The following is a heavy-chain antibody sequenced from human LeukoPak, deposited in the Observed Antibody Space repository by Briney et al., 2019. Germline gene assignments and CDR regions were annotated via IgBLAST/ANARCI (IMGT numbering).Heavy chain of an antibody. D-gene: IGHD1-26*01. CDR2: SYYNWSP. V-gene: IGHV4-59*01. J-gene: IGHJ4*02. CDR1: GGSISNYY. Sequence: SETLSLTCSVSGGSISNYYWSWLRQPPGKGLEWIGYSYYNWSPNYNPSLKSRGTISLDTSKNHFSLKLSSVTAADTAVYYCARGLYSGSYYDYWGQGTLVTVSS. CDR3: ARGLYSGSYYDY.